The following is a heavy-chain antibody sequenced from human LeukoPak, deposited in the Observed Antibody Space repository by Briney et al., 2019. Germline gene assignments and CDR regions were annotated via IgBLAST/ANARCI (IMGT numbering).Heavy chain of an antibody. J-gene: IGHJ4*02. CDR2: IYSGGST. CDR3: AREVVSGAGTFDY. Sequence: GGSLRLSCAASGFTVSSNYMSWVRQAPGKGLEWVSVIYSGGSTYYADSVKGRFTISRDNSKNTLYLQMNSLRAEDTAVYYCAREVVSGAGTFDYWGQGTLVTVSS. D-gene: IGHD1-26*01. CDR1: GFTVSSNY. V-gene: IGHV3-53*01.